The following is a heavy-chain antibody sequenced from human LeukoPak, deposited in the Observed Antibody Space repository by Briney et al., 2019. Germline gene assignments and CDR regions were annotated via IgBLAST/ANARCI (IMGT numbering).Heavy chain of an antibody. CDR1: GGSISSSSYY. J-gene: IGHJ4*02. CDR2: IYYSGST. V-gene: IGHV4-39*01. D-gene: IGHD1-14*01. Sequence: SETLSLTCTVSGGSISSSSYYWGWIRQPPGKGLEWIGSIYYSGSTYYNPSLKSRVTISVDTSKNQFSLKLSSVTAADTAVYYCARLAEPGYWGQGTLVTVSS. CDR3: ARLAEPGY.